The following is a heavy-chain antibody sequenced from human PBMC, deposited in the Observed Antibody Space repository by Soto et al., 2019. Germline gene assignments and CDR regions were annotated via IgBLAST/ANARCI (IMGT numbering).Heavy chain of an antibody. J-gene: IGHJ6*02. D-gene: IGHD2-2*01. Sequence: QVQLVQSGAEVKKPGSSVKVSCKASGGTFSRYSITWVRQAPGHGLEWIGRIIPIFGIASYAQKFQGRVTSTADESXXTXHXGLSSLRADDTAVYYCAREDRDRETGLVPAAIDGMDVWATGPRSPSP. V-gene: IGHV1-69*08. CDR3: AREDRDRETGLVPAAIDGMDV. CDR1: GGTFSRYS. CDR2: IIPIFGIA.